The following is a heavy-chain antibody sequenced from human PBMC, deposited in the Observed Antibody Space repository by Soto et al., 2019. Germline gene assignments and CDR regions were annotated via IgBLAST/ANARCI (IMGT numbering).Heavy chain of an antibody. V-gene: IGHV1-18*01. CDR2: ISAYNGNT. Sequence: ASVKVSCKASGYTFTSYGISWVRQAPGQGLEWMGWISAYNGNTNYAQKLQGRVTMTTDTSTSTAYMELRSLRSDDTAVYYCARLRHPAYSSGWYYFDYWGQGTLVTVSS. CDR1: GYTFTSYG. D-gene: IGHD6-19*01. J-gene: IGHJ4*02. CDR3: ARLRHPAYSSGWYYFDY.